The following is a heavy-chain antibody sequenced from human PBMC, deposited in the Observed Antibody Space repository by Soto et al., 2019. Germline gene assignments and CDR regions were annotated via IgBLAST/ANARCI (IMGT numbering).Heavy chain of an antibody. J-gene: IGHJ4*02. CDR3: SRERGYYDFWSGYPAHFDY. Sequence: GGSLRLSCAASGFTFSSYAMHWVRQAPGKGLEWVAVISYDGSNKYYADSVKGRFTISRDNSKNTLYLQMNSLRAEDTAVYYCSRERGYYDFWSGYPAHFDYWGQGTLVTVSS. CDR2: ISYDGSNK. CDR1: GFTFSSYA. D-gene: IGHD3-3*01. V-gene: IGHV3-30-3*01.